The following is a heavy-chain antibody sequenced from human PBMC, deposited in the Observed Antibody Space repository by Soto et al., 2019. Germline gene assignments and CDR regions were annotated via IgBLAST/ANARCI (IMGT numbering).Heavy chain of an antibody. Sequence: GESLKISCKGSGYSFTSYWIGWVRQMPGKGLEWMGIIYPGDSDTRYSPSFQGQVTISADKSISTAYLQWSSLKASDTAMYYCARAMTTEYYYYYYGMDVWGQGTTVTVSS. CDR1: GYSFTSYW. V-gene: IGHV5-51*01. CDR2: IYPGDSDT. J-gene: IGHJ6*02. CDR3: ARAMTTEYYYYYYGMDV. D-gene: IGHD4-17*01.